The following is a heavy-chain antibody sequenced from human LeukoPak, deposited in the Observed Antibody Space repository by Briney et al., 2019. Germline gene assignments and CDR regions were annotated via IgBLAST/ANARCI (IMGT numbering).Heavy chain of an antibody. V-gene: IGHV4-59*01. J-gene: IGHJ6*02. Sequence: SETLSLTCTVSGGSISSYYWSWIRQPPGKGLEWIGYIYYSGSTNYNPSLKSRVTISVDTSKNQFSLKLSSVTAADTAVYYCARGGILGYGDYRAYGMDVWGQGTTVTVSS. CDR2: IYYSGST. D-gene: IGHD4-17*01. CDR1: GGSISSYY. CDR3: ARGGILGYGDYRAYGMDV.